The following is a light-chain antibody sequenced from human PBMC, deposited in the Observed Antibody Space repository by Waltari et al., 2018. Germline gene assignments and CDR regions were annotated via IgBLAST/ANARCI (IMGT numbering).Light chain of an antibody. CDR3: QQRSSWPYS. CDR2: DAS. Sequence: EIVLTQSPAPLSLSPGEVATLSCRASQSVGRFLAWYQHKPGQAPRLLIYDASNRATGIPARFSASGSGTDFTLTLSSLEPEDFAVYYCQQRSSWPYSFGQGTKLEI. CDR1: QSVGRF. V-gene: IGKV3-11*01. J-gene: IGKJ2*03.